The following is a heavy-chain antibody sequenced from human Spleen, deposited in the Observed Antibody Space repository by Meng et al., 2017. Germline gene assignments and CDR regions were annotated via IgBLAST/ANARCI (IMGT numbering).Heavy chain of an antibody. D-gene: IGHD6-6*01. CDR2: INHSGDT. Sequence: QVQLQQWGAGLLKPSETLPPTCDAESFSNDYWTWVRQPPGKGLEWIGEINHSGDTNYNPSLKSRVTISVDTSKNQFSLNLSSVTAADTAVYYCARVRGYSSSSAYWYFDLWGRGTLVTVSS. V-gene: IGHV4-34*01. CDR3: ARVRGYSSSSAYWYFDL. J-gene: IGHJ2*01. CDR1: AESFSNDY.